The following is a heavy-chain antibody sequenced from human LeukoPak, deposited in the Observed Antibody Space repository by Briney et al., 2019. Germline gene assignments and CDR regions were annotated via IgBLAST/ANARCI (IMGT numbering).Heavy chain of an antibody. V-gene: IGHV3-21*01. Sequence: PGGSLRLSFATSGFTFTSSPLGWFTQNPVRRAPGKGLEWGSAISSTGTYIYYTDSVKGRFTISRDIANSLLYLQMNSLRADDTAVYYCARDLDYSTGFDYWGQGTLVTVSS. CDR1: GFTFTSSPLGWFT. CDR3: ARDLDYSTGFDY. CDR2: ISSTGTYI. D-gene: IGHD4-11*01. J-gene: IGHJ4*02.